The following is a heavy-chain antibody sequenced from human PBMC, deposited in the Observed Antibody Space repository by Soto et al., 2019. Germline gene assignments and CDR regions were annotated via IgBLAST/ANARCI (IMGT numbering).Heavy chain of an antibody. Sequence: PSETLSLTCAVSGGSISSSNWWSWVRQPPGKGLEWIGEIYHSGSTNYNPSLKSRVTISVDKSKNQFSLKLSSVTAADTAVYYCAAPSDYDSSGYSRDWYFDLWGRGTLVTVSS. J-gene: IGHJ2*01. CDR3: AAPSDYDSSGYSRDWYFDL. CDR1: GGSISSSNW. D-gene: IGHD3-22*01. V-gene: IGHV4-4*02. CDR2: IYHSGST.